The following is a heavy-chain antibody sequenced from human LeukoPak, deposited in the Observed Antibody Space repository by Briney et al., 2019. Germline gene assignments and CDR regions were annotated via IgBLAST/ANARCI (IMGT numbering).Heavy chain of an antibody. CDR1: GGSISSYY. CDR3: AINHQLSEYGMDV. CDR2: IYYSGST. D-gene: IGHD1-1*01. Sequence: SETLPLTCTVSGGSISSYYWSWIRQPPGKGLEWIGYIYYSGSTNYNPSLKSRVTISADTSKNQFSLKLSSVTAADTAVYYCAINHQLSEYGMDVWGQGTTVTVSS. J-gene: IGHJ6*02. V-gene: IGHV4-59*01.